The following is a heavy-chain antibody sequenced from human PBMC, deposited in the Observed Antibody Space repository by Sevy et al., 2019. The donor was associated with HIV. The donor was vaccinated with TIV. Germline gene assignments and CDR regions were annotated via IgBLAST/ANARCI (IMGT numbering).Heavy chain of an antibody. V-gene: IGHV3-48*03. Sequence: GGSLRLSCAASGFTFSSDEMNWVLQAPGKGLEWVSYISSSGSTIYYADSERGRFTISRDNAKKSLYLQMNSLRAEDTAVYYCAKTGGQYDLGMDVWGQGTTVTVSS. J-gene: IGHJ6*02. CDR1: GFTFSSDE. D-gene: IGHD3-3*01. CDR2: ISSSGSTI. CDR3: AKTGGQYDLGMDV.